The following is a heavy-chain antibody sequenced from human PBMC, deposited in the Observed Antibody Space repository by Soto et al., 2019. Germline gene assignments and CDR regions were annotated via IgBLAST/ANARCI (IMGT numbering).Heavy chain of an antibody. J-gene: IGHJ6*02. CDR3: ARGRKGAHYDFWSGYYTPYYYYGMDV. V-gene: IGHV1-2*04. CDR1: GYTFTGYY. D-gene: IGHD3-3*01. Sequence: ASVKVSCKASGYTFTGYYMHWVRQAPGQGLEWMGWINPNSGGTNYAQKFQGWVTMTRDTSISTAYMELSRLRSDDTAVYYCARGRKGAHYDFWSGYYTPYYYYGMDVWGQGTTVTVSS. CDR2: INPNSGGT.